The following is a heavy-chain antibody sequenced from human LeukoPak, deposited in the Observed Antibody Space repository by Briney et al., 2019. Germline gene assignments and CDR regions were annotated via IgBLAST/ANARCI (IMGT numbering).Heavy chain of an antibody. CDR3: AREIRDYGDYDAFDI. J-gene: IGHJ3*02. V-gene: IGHV1-46*01. CDR1: GYTFTSYY. Sequence: GASVKVSCKASGYTFTSYYMHWVRQAPGQGLEWMGIINPSGGSTSYAQKFQGRVTMTRDTSTSTVYMELSSLRSEDTAVYYCAREIRDYGDYDAFDIWGQGTMVTVSS. CDR2: INPSGGST. D-gene: IGHD4-17*01.